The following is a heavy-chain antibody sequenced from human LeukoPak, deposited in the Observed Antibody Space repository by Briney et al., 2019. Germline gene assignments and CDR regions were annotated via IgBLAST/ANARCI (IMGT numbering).Heavy chain of an antibody. CDR3: ATSMMHNWSYSPAIDY. CDR1: GYTLTELS. J-gene: IGHJ4*02. D-gene: IGHD1-7*01. Sequence: ASVKVSCKVSGYTLTELSMHWVRQAPGKGLEWMGGFDPEDGETIYAQKFQGRVTMTEDTSTDTAYMELSSLRSEDTAVYYCATSMMHNWSYSPAIDYWGQGTLVTVSS. CDR2: FDPEDGET. V-gene: IGHV1-24*01.